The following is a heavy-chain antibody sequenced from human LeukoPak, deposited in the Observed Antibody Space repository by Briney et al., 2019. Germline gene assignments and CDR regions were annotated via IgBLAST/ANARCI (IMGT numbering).Heavy chain of an antibody. D-gene: IGHD4-17*01. CDR2: ISPNSGGT. J-gene: IGHJ6*02. Sequence: GASVKVSCKASGYTFTGYYMHWVRQAPGQGLEWMGWISPNSGGTNYAQKFQGRVTMTRDTSISTAYMELSRLRSDDTAVYYCARMGSYGDEKEGYYYYGMDVWGQGTTVTVSS. CDR3: ARMGSYGDEKEGYYYYGMDV. CDR1: GYTFTGYY. V-gene: IGHV1-2*02.